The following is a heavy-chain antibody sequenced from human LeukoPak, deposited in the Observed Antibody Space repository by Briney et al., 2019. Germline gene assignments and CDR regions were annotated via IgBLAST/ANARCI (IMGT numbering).Heavy chain of an antibody. D-gene: IGHD3-3*01. CDR1: GGSISGYY. V-gene: IGHV4-59*12. J-gene: IGHJ3*02. CDR2: VYYSGST. Sequence: SETLSLTCTVAGGSISGYYWSWIRQPPGKGLEWIGCVYYSGSTNYNPSLKSRVTISVDTSKNQFSLKLSSVTAADTAVYYCAREKRTYDFWNGYSGPGVAFDISGQGTMVTVSS. CDR3: AREKRTYDFWNGYSGPGVAFDI.